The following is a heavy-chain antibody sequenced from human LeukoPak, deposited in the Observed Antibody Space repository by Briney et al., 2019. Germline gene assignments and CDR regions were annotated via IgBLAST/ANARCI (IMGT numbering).Heavy chain of an antibody. Sequence: SQTLSLTCTVSGGSISSGGYYWSWIRQHPGKGLEWIGYIYYSGSTYYNPSLKSRVNISVDTSKSQFSLKLSSVTAADTAVYYCARVRYGDYDHFDYWGQGTLVTVSS. CDR1: GGSISSGGYY. J-gene: IGHJ4*02. CDR2: IYYSGST. D-gene: IGHD4-17*01. V-gene: IGHV4-31*03. CDR3: ARVRYGDYDHFDY.